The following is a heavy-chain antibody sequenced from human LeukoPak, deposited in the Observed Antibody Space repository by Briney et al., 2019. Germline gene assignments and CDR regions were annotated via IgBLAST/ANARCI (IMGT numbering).Heavy chain of an antibody. CDR3: ASRLTDYGSGSYYRAFDI. CDR1: GGTFSSYA. D-gene: IGHD3-10*01. J-gene: IGHJ3*02. Sequence: SVKVSCKASGGTFSSYAISWVRQAPGQGLEWMGGIIPIFGTANYAQKFQGRVTITADESTSTAYMELSSLRSEDTAVYYCASRLTDYGSGSYYRAFDIWSQGTMVTVSS. CDR2: IIPIFGTA. V-gene: IGHV1-69*13.